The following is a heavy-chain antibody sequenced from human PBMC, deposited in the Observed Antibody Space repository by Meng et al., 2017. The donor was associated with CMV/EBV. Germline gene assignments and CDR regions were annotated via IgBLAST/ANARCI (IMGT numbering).Heavy chain of an antibody. D-gene: IGHD3-9*01. J-gene: IGHJ4*02. V-gene: IGHV3-7*01. CDR1: GFTFSSYW. CDR3: ARQYYDILTGYYNVIGVFDY. Sequence: GASLTLSCAASGFTFSSYWMSWFRQAPGKGLEWVANIKQDGSEKYYVDSVKGRFTISRDNAKNSLYLQMNSLRAEDTAVYYCARQYYDILTGYYNVIGVFDYWGQGTLVTVSS. CDR2: IKQDGSEK.